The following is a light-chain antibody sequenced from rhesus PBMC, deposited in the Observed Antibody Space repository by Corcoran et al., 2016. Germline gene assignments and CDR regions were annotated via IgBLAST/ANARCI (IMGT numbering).Light chain of an antibody. J-gene: IGKJ2*01. V-gene: IGKV2-64*01. CDR1: QNLLHTDGNTY. Sequence: DVVMTQSPLSLSITPGQPAFISCRSGQNLLHTDGNTYLSWYHQKPGHPQRLLIYSGSNRDSGVPDRFSGSGAGTYFTLKISRVEAEDVGVYSCGQGTHRPYSFGQGTKVEIK. CDR2: SGS. CDR3: GQGTHRPYS.